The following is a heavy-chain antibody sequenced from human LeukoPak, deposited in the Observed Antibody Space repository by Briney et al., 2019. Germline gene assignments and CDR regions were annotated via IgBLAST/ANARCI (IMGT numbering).Heavy chain of an antibody. CDR1: GFTFSSYW. V-gene: IGHV3-7*01. D-gene: IGHD3-3*01. J-gene: IGHJ4*02. CDR2: IKQDGSEK. Sequence: GGSLRLSCAASGFTFSSYWMSWVRQAPGKGLEWVANIKQDGSEKYYVDSVKGRFTISRDNAKNSLYLQMNSLRAEDTAVYYCARDESRLYDFWSADYYFDYWGQGTLVTVSS. CDR3: ARDESRLYDFWSADYYFDY.